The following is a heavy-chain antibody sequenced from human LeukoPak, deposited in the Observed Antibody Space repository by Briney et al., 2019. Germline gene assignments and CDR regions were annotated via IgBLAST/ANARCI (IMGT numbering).Heavy chain of an antibody. V-gene: IGHV3-23*01. CDR3: AKDLGVWFGDPGTFDY. Sequence: GGSLRLSCAASGFTFSSYAMSWVRQAPGKGLEWVSAISGSGGSTYYADSVKGRFTISRDNSKNTLYLQMNSLRAEDTAVYYCAKDLGVWFGDPGTFDYWGQGTLVTVSS. J-gene: IGHJ4*02. CDR1: GFTFSSYA. D-gene: IGHD3-10*01. CDR2: ISGSGGST.